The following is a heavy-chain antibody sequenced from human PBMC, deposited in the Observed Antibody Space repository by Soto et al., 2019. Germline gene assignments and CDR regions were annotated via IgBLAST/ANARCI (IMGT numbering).Heavy chain of an antibody. Sequence: ASVKVSCKASGYTFTSYYMHWVRQAPGQRLEWMGWINAGNGNTKYSQKFQGRVTITRDTSASTAYMELSSLRSEDTAVYYCARDEAAAGNNRFDPWGQGALVTVSS. J-gene: IGHJ5*02. CDR1: GYTFTSYY. CDR2: INAGNGNT. CDR3: ARDEAAAGNNRFDP. D-gene: IGHD6-13*01. V-gene: IGHV1-3*01.